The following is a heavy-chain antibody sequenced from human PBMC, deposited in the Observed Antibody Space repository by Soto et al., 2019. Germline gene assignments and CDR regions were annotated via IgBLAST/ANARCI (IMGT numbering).Heavy chain of an antibody. CDR1: GGSVSSESHY. CDR2: IYYTGGT. J-gene: IGHJ6*02. Sequence: QVQLQESGPGLVKPSETLSLTCTVSGGSVSSESHYWSWIRQTPGKGLEWIGYIYYTGGTNYNPSRKGQVTMSVDTSRDQVSLRLRSVTRADTPVYYCAGHQYEFRSRAYYYAMEVWGQGTKVTVSS. V-gene: IGHV4-61*01. D-gene: IGHD3-3*01. CDR3: AGHQYEFRSRAYYYAMEV.